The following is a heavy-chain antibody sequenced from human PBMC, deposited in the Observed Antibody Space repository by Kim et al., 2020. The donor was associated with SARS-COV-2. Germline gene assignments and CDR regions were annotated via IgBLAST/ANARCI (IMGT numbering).Heavy chain of an antibody. D-gene: IGHD1-1*01. CDR2: IYYSGST. CDR3: ARHIPTKQMDAFDI. Sequence: SETLSLTCTVSGGSISSYYWSWIRQPPGKGLEWIGYIYYSGSTNYNPSLKSRVTISVDTSKNQFSLKLSSVTAADTAVYYCARHIPTKQMDAFDIWGQGTMVTVSS. J-gene: IGHJ3*02. CDR1: GGSISSYY. V-gene: IGHV4-59*08.